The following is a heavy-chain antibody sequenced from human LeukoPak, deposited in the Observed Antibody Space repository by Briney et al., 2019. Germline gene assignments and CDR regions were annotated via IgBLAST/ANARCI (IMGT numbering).Heavy chain of an antibody. J-gene: IGHJ4*02. CDR1: GFTFDDYA. D-gene: IGHD2-2*01. CDR2: IGWSGGGA. CDR3: AKVDCSTVSCFRFFDS. V-gene: IGHV3-9*01. Sequence: PGGSLRLSCAASGFTFDDYAMHWVRQVPGKGLEWVSGIGWSGGGAVYSDSVKGRFTISRDNAKNSLYLQMDSLRPEDTALYYCAKVDCSTVSCFRFFDSWGQGSLVTVSS.